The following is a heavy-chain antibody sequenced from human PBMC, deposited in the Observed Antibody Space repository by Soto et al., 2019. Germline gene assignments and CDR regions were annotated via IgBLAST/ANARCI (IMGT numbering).Heavy chain of an antibody. CDR2: IIPIFGTA. J-gene: IGHJ4*02. D-gene: IGHD4-17*01. V-gene: IGHV1-69*06. CDR3: ARAGDYGDYGYYFDY. CDR1: GGTFSSYA. Sequence: SVKVSCKASGGTFSSYAISWVRQAPGQGLEWMGGIIPIFGTANYAQKFQGRVTITADKSTSTAYMELSSLRSEDTAVYYCARAGDYGDYGYYFDYWGQGTLVTVSS.